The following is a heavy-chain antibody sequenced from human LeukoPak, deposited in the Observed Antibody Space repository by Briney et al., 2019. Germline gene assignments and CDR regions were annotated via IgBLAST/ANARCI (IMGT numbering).Heavy chain of an antibody. CDR3: ARLPLSNSGWANDY. D-gene: IGHD6-19*01. CDR2: ISWNSGSI. CDR1: GFTFDDYA. V-gene: IGHV3-9*01. Sequence: GRSLRLSCAASGFTFDDYAMHWVRQAPGKGLEWVSGISWNSGSIGYADSVKGRFTISRDNAKNSLYLQMNSLRAEDTALYYCARLPLSNSGWANDYWGQGTLVTVSS. J-gene: IGHJ4*02.